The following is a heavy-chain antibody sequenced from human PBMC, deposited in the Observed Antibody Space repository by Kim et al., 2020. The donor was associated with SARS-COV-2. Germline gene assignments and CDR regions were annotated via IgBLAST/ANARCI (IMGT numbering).Heavy chain of an antibody. CDR1: GYSFTKYW. Sequence: GESLKISCKGSGYSFTKYWIGWVRQMPGKGLEWMGIIYPDDSDTRYSPSLQGQVTISADKSITTAYLQWSSLKASDTAMYYCARRDSYYWYFDLWGRGTLVTVSS. CDR3: ARRDSYYWYFDL. J-gene: IGHJ2*01. D-gene: IGHD2-21*01. CDR2: IYPDDSDT. V-gene: IGHV5-51*01.